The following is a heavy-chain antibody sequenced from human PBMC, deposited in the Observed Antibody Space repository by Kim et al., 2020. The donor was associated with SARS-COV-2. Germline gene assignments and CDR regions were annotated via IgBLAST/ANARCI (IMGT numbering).Heavy chain of an antibody. CDR2: MYYSGST. D-gene: IGHD6-19*01. CDR3: ARHEWQWPRAIDY. J-gene: IGHJ4*02. CDR1: GGSISSSNYY. V-gene: IGHV4-39*01. Sequence: SETLSLTCTVSGGSISSSNYYWGWIRQPPGKGLEWIGSMYYSGSTYYNPSLQSRVTISVDTSKSQFSLNLSSVTAADTAVYYCARHEWQWPRAIDYWGQGTLVTVSS.